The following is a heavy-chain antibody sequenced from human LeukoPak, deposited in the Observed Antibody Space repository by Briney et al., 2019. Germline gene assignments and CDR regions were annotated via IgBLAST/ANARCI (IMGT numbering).Heavy chain of an antibody. Sequence: SVKVSCKASGGTFSSYAISWVRQAPGQGHEWMGGIIPIFGTANYAQKFQGRVTITADESTSTAYMELSSPRSEDTAVYYCARGGRYFDWLLPFDYWGQGTLVTVSS. V-gene: IGHV1-69*01. CDR3: ARGGRYFDWLLPFDY. D-gene: IGHD3-9*01. CDR1: GGTFSSYA. J-gene: IGHJ4*02. CDR2: IIPIFGTA.